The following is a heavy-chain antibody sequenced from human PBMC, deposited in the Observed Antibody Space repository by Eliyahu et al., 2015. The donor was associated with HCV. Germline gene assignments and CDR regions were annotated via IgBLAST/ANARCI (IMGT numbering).Heavy chain of an antibody. V-gene: IGHV3-72*01. J-gene: IGHJ4*02. CDR1: GFTFSDHY. CDR3: ARGVSRSDWRDLDF. CDR2: SXNKANSHTT. Sequence: EVQLVESGGDLVQPGGSLRLSCAASGFTFSDHYMDWVRQAPGKGLEWVGRSXNKANSHTTEYAASVKGRFTISRDDLTNSLFLQMNSLETEDTAVYYCARGVSRSDWRDLDFWGQGTLVTVSS. D-gene: IGHD2-21*02.